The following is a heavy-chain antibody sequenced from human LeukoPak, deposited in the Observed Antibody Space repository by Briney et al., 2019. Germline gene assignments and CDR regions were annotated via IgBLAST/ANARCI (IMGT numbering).Heavy chain of an antibody. V-gene: IGHV4-34*01. CDR1: GGSISSYY. CDR2: INHSGST. D-gene: IGHD5-18*01. J-gene: IGHJ4*02. Sequence: PSETLSLTCTVSGGSISSYYWSWIRQPPGKGLEWIGEINHSGSTNYNPSLKSRVTISVDTSKNQFSLKLSSVTAADTAVYYCARGPLNPSYGYPIDYWGQGTLVTVSS. CDR3: ARGPLNPSYGYPIDY.